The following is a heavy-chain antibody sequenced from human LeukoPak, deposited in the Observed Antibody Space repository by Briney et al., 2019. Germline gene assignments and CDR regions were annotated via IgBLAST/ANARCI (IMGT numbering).Heavy chain of an antibody. D-gene: IGHD5-18*01. CDR2: IYYSGST. CDR3: ARSGTAMVTDI. Sequence: SETLSLTCTVSGGSISSSRYYWGWIRQPPGKGLEWIGSIYYSGSTYYNPSLKSRVTISVDTSKNQFSLKLSSVTAADTAVYYCARSGTAMVTDIWGQGTMVTVSS. CDR1: GGSISSSRYY. J-gene: IGHJ3*02. V-gene: IGHV4-39*07.